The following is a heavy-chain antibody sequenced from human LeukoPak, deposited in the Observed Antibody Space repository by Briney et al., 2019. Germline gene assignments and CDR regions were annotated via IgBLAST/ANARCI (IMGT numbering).Heavy chain of an antibody. J-gene: IGHJ4*02. CDR3: ATRRDITIFGVVIIETGLDY. CDR2: FDPEDGET. V-gene: IGHV1-24*01. CDR1: GYTLTELS. D-gene: IGHD3-3*01. Sequence: ASVKVSCKVSGYTLTELSMHWVRQARGKGREWMGGFDPEDGETIYAQKFQGRVTMTEDTSTDTAYMELSSLRSEDTAVYYCATRRDITIFGVVIIETGLDYWGQGTLVTVSS.